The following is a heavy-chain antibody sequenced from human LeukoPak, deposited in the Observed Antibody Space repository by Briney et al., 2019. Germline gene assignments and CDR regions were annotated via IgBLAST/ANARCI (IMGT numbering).Heavy chain of an antibody. J-gene: IGHJ3*02. CDR1: GFTFSSYG. CDR3: ARPRAYSSSLHDAFDI. V-gene: IGHV3-33*01. D-gene: IGHD6-6*01. Sequence: PGRSLRLSCAASGFTFSSYGMHWVRQAPGKGLEWVAVIWYDGSNKYYADSVKGRFTISRDNSKNTLYLQMNSLRAEDTAVYYCARPRAYSSSLHDAFDIWGQGTMVTVSS. CDR2: IWYDGSNK.